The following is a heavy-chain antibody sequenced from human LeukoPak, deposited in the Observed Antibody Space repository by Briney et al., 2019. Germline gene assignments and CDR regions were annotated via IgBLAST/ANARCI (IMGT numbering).Heavy chain of an antibody. CDR1: GYTFTGYY. CDR2: INPNSGGT. Sequence: ASVKVSCKASGYTFTGYYMHWVRQAPGQGLEWMGWINPNSGGTNYAQKFQGRVTMTRDTSISTAYMELSRLRSDDTAVYYCAREHSSSWDQFDYWGQGTLVTVSS. CDR3: AREHSSSWDQFDY. J-gene: IGHJ4*02. V-gene: IGHV1-2*02. D-gene: IGHD6-13*01.